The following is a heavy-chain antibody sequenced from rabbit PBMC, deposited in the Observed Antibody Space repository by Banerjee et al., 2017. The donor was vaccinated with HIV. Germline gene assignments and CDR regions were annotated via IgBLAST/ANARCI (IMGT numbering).Heavy chain of an antibody. V-gene: IGHV1S40*01. Sequence: QSLEESGGGLVKPGGTLTLTCKASGIDFSSSYYMCWVRQAPGKGLEWIACINTSSGNTVYASWAKGRFTISKTSSTTVTLQMTSLTAADTATYFCARGYGSYDLWGQGTLVTVS. D-gene: IGHD5-1*01. CDR1: GIDFSSSYY. CDR3: ARGYGSYDL. CDR2: INTSSGNT. J-gene: IGHJ4*01.